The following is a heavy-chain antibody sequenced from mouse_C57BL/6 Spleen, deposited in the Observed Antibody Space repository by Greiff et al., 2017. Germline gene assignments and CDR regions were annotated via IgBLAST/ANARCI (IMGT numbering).Heavy chain of an antibody. CDR2: IDPEDGDT. CDR1: GFNIKDYY. CDR3: ARWEYYGSSSYYFDD. J-gene: IGHJ2*01. Sequence: EVKLVESGAELVKPGASVKLSCTASGFNIKDYYMHWVKQRPEQGLEWIGRIDPEDGDTKYAPKFQGKATITADTSSNTAYLQLSSLTSEDTAVYYCARWEYYGSSSYYFDDWGQGTTLTVSS. D-gene: IGHD1-1*01. V-gene: IGHV14-2*01.